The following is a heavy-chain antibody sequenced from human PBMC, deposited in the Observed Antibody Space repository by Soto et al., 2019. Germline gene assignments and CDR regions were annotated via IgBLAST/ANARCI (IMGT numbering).Heavy chain of an antibody. J-gene: IGHJ4*02. CDR1: GGSISSYY. CDR2: IYYSGST. V-gene: IGHV4-30-4*01. D-gene: IGHD3-16*01. Sequence: SETLSLTCTVSGGSISSYYWSWIRQPPGKGLEWIGYIYYSGSTFYNPSLKSRVTISVDTSKNQFSLKLGSVTAADTAMYYCARVAPSYGSYYFDYWGQGTLVTVSS. CDR3: ARVAPSYGSYYFDY.